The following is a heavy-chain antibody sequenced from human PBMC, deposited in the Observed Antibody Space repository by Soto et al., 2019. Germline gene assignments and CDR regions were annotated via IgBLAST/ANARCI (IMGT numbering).Heavy chain of an antibody. CDR1: GFTFSGSA. Sequence: EVQLVESGGGLVQPGGSLTLSCAASGFTFSGSAMHWVRQASGKGLEWVGRIKSKDDNYATAYAASVKGRFTVSRDDSKTTAYLQMNSLRTEDTAVYFCTGPYDYGSGRRGYWGQGTLVTVSS. CDR3: TGPYDYGSGRRGY. D-gene: IGHD3-10*01. V-gene: IGHV3-73*02. CDR2: IKSKDDNYAT. J-gene: IGHJ4*02.